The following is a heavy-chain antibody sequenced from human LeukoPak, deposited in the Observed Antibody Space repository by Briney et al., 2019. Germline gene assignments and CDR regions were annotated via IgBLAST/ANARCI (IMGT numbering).Heavy chain of an antibody. Sequence: GGSLRLSCAGAGFAVNTQYMSWVRQAPGKGLEWVSTLYSGGNLYYADSVQGRFTISRDDSQNTLYLQMNSLRTEDTAVYYCARGEGHNWNANELSYWGQGTLVTVSS. D-gene: IGHD1-20*01. CDR3: ARGEGHNWNANELSY. CDR1: GFAVNTQY. J-gene: IGHJ4*02. CDR2: LYSGGNL. V-gene: IGHV3-53*01.